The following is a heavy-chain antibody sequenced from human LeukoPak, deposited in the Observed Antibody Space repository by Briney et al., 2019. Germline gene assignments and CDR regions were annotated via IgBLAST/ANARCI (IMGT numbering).Heavy chain of an antibody. CDR1: GGTFSSYA. D-gene: IGHD5-12*01. Sequence: SVKVSCKASGGTFSSYAISWVRQAPGQGLEWMGGIIPIFGTANYGQKFQGRVTITADKSTSTAYMELSSLRSEDTAVYYCARGYSGYATQYNWFDPWGQGTLVTVSS. CDR3: ARGYSGYATQYNWFDP. J-gene: IGHJ5*02. V-gene: IGHV1-69*06. CDR2: IIPIFGTA.